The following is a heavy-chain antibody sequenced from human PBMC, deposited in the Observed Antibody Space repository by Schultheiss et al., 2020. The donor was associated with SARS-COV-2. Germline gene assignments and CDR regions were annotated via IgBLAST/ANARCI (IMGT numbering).Heavy chain of an antibody. CDR1: GGSFSGYY. CDR3: ARSPGPYDFWSGPIYFDY. D-gene: IGHD3-3*01. CDR2: IYSGGST. V-gene: IGHV3-66*01. J-gene: IGHJ4*02. Sequence: GGSLRLSCAVYGGSFSGYYWSWIRQPPGKGLEWVSVIYSGGSTYYADSVKGRFTISRDNSKNTLYLQMNSLRAEDTAVYYCARSPGPYDFWSGPIYFDYWGQGTLVTVSS.